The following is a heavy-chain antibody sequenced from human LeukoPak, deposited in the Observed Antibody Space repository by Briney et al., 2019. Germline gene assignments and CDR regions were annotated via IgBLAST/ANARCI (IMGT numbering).Heavy chain of an antibody. V-gene: IGHV4-34*01. J-gene: IGHJ4*02. D-gene: IGHD4-17*01. CDR2: INHSGST. Sequence: SETLSLTCAVYGGSFSGYYWSWIRQPPGKGLEWIGEINHSGSTNYNPSLKSRVTISVDTSKNQFSLKLSSVTAADTAVYYCARASGDYLFDYWGQGTLVTVSS. CDR3: ARASGDYLFDY. CDR1: GGSFSGYY.